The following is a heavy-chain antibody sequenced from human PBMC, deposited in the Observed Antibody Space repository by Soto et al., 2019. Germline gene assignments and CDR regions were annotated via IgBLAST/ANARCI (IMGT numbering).Heavy chain of an antibody. CDR1: GGSISSYY. V-gene: IGHV4-59*01. CDR3: ARSPPTIFGVVIIFDY. J-gene: IGHJ4*02. D-gene: IGHD3-3*01. Sequence: SETLSLTYTVSGGSISSYYWSWIRQPPGKGLEWIGYIYYSGSTNYNPSLKSRVAISVDTSKNQFSLKLSSVTAADTAVYYCARSPPTIFGVVIIFDYWGQGTLVTVSS. CDR2: IYYSGST.